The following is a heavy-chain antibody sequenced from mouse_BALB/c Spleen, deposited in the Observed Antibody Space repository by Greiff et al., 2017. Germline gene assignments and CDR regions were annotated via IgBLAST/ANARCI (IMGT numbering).Heavy chain of an antibody. CDR3: ARDYDHGFYYAMDY. D-gene: IGHD2-4*01. CDR2: IDPANGNT. Sequence: VQLQQSGAELVKPGASVKLSCTASGFNIKDTYMHWVKQRPEQGLEWIGRIDPANGNTKYDPKFQGKATITADTSSNTAYLQLSSLTSEDTAVYYCARDYDHGFYYAMDYWGQGTSVTVSS. J-gene: IGHJ4*01. V-gene: IGHV14-3*02. CDR1: GFNIKDTY.